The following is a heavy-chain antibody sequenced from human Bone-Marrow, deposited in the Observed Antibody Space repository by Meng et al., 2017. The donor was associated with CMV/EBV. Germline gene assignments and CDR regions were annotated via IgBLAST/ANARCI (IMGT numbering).Heavy chain of an antibody. CDR1: GFTFSSYW. CDR3: ARDRIVVVPAATNWFDP. Sequence: GGSLRLSCAASGFTFSSYWMHWVRQAPGKGLVWVSRINSDESSTSYADSVKGRFTISRDNAKNTLYLQMNSLRAEDTAVYYCARDRIVVVPAATNWFDPWGQGTLVTVSS. CDR2: INSDESST. D-gene: IGHD2-2*01. J-gene: IGHJ5*02. V-gene: IGHV3-74*01.